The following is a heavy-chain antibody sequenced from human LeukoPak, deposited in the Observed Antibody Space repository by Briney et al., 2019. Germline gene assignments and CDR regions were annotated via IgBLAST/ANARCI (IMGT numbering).Heavy chain of an antibody. Sequence: PGGSLRLSCAASGFTVDSFYMSWVRQAPGKGLEWVSVIYNAGSTYYADSVKGRFTISRDNSKSTLYLQMNSLRAEDTAVYYCARFPRIVGGTRGFDYWGQGTLVTVSS. J-gene: IGHJ4*02. CDR2: IYNAGST. D-gene: IGHD1-26*01. CDR3: ARFPRIVGGTRGFDY. V-gene: IGHV3-53*01. CDR1: GFTVDSFY.